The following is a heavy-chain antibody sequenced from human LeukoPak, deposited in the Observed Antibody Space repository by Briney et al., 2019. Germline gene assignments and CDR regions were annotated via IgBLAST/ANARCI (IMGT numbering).Heavy chain of an antibody. Sequence: SETLSLTCTVSGGSISRSNYYWGWIRQPPGKGLEWIGSIYYNGNTYYNSSLESRVTISIGTSRTQFSLKLSSVAAADTAVYHCASEVRDGYANYYYFDYWGQGTLVTVSS. CDR3: ASEVRDGYANYYYFDY. V-gene: IGHV4-39*07. D-gene: IGHD5-24*01. CDR1: GGSISRSNYY. J-gene: IGHJ4*02. CDR2: IYYNGNT.